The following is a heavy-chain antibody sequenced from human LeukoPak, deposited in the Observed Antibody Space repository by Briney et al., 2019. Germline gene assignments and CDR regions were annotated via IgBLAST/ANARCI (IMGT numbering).Heavy chain of an antibody. J-gene: IGHJ4*02. V-gene: IGHV3-74*01. CDR1: GFTFSSYW. CDR3: ARETKIAFGVVIPFDY. Sequence: TGGSLRLSCAASGFTFSSYWMHWVRQAPGKGLVWVSRINSDGSSTSYADSVKGRFTISRDNAKNTPYLQMNSLRAEDTAVYYCARETKIAFGVVIPFDYWGQGTLVTDSS. CDR2: INSDGSST. D-gene: IGHD3-3*01.